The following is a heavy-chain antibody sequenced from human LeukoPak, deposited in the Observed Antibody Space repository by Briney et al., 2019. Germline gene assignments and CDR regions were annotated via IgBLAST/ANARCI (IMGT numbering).Heavy chain of an antibody. J-gene: IGHJ6*03. Sequence: ASVTVSFKASGYTFTSYGMHWVRQAPGQSLEWMGWINAGNGNTKYSQEFQGRVTITRDTSASTAYMELSSLRSEDMAVYYCARGIAAAGYYYFYMDVWGKGTTVTVSS. CDR2: INAGNGNT. D-gene: IGHD6-13*01. V-gene: IGHV1-3*03. CDR3: ARGIAAAGYYYFYMDV. CDR1: GYTFTSYG.